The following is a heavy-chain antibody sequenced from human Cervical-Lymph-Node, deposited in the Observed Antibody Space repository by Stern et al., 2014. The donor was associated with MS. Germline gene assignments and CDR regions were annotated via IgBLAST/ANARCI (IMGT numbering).Heavy chain of an antibody. D-gene: IGHD3-22*01. J-gene: IGHJ4*02. CDR3: ALITVIVGGTSTSLVDY. CDR2: IIPGLDII. CDR1: GGAFTSHG. V-gene: IGHV1-69*04. Sequence: QVQLVQSGAEMKTPGSSVKVSCQASGGAFTSHGFSWVRQAPGLGLEWMGRIIPGLDIINYAQKFQDRVTFSADKTTTTLFMELRSLRSEDTAVYYCALITVIVGGTSTSLVDYWGQGTLVAVSS.